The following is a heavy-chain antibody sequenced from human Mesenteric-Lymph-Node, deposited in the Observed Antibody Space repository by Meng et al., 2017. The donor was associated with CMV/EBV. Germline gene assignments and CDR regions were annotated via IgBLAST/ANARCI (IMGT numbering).Heavy chain of an antibody. Sequence: GGSLRLSCAASGFTFSNYAMTWVRQAPGKGLEWVSDISGGGGGSYYADSVKGRFTISRDNSKNTLYLQMNSLRAEDTAVYYCARGSSSSWYYYGMDVWGQGTTVTVSS. CDR1: GFTFSNYA. CDR2: ISGGGGGS. D-gene: IGHD6-13*01. J-gene: IGHJ6*02. V-gene: IGHV3-23*01. CDR3: ARGSSSSWYYYGMDV.